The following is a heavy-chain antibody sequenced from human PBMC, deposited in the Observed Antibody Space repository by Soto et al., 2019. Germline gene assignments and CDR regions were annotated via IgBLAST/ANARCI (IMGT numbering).Heavy chain of an antibody. V-gene: IGHV4-59*08. Sequence: SETLSLTCTVAGGSSSSYDGSWIRQPPGKGLEWIGYIYYSGSTNYNPSLKSRVTISVDTSKNQFSLKLSSVTAADTAVYYCARHANYYGSGSYPSYYYYYYMDVWGKGTTVTVSS. D-gene: IGHD3-10*01. J-gene: IGHJ6*03. CDR2: IYYSGST. CDR3: ARHANYYGSGSYPSYYYYYYMDV. CDR1: GGSSSSYD.